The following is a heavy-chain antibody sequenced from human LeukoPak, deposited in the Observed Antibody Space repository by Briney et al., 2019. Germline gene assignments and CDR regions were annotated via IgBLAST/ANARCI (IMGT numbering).Heavy chain of an antibody. V-gene: IGHV3-23*01. CDR3: AKTNGYYSD. Sequence: GGSLRLSCAASGFTFSNYGMNWVRQAPGKGLEWVSGISGSGGTTYYADSVKDRFTISRDNSKNSLSLQVSSLRAEDTAVYYCAKTNGYYSDWGQGILVTVSS. D-gene: IGHD3-22*01. CDR1: GFTFSNYG. J-gene: IGHJ4*02. CDR2: ISGSGGTT.